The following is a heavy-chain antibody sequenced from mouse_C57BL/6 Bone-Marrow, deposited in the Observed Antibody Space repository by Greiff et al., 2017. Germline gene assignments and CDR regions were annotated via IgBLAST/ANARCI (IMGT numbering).Heavy chain of an antibody. CDR2: IYPGDGDT. CDR1: GYAFSSYW. V-gene: IGHV1-80*01. Sequence: QVQLKESGAELVKPGASVKISCKASGYAFSSYWMNWVKQRPGKGLEWIGQIYPGDGDTNYNGKFKGKATLTADKSSSTAYMQLSSLTSEDSAVYFCARRGNGNYWYFDVGGTGTTVTVSS. J-gene: IGHJ1*03. D-gene: IGHD2-1*01. CDR3: ARRGNGNYWYFDV.